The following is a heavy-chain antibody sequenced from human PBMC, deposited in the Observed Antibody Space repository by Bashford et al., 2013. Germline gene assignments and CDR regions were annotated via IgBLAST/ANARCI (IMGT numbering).Heavy chain of an antibody. V-gene: IGHV4-34*01. CDR2: LNHSGYA. CDR1: GESFSPYY. CDR3: ATGVTTSHDF. Sequence: SETLSLTCAVYGESFSPYYWSWIRQTPGTGRGVDWGKLNHSGYAKYKPSLQTRVTVSLDTSKKQFSLKLTSVTAADTAVYYCATGVTTSHDFWGQGTLVTVSS. D-gene: IGHD4-17*01. J-gene: IGHJ4*02.